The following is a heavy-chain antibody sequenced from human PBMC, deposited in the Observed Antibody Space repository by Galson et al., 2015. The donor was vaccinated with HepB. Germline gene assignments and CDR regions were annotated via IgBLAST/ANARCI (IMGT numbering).Heavy chain of an antibody. CDR3: TTDPTMVRVPYWGGYYYYGMDV. CDR1: GFTFSNAW. CDR2: IKSKTDGGTT. J-gene: IGHJ6*02. D-gene: IGHD3-10*01. V-gene: IGHV3-15*01. Sequence: SLRLSCAASGFTFSNAWMSWVRQAPGKGLEWVGRIKSKTDGGTTDYAAPVKGRFTISRDDSKNTLYLQMNSLKTEDTAVYYCTTDPTMVRVPYWGGYYYYGMDVWGQGTTVTVSS.